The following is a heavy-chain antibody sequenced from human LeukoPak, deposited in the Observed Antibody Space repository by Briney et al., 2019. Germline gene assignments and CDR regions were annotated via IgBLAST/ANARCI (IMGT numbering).Heavy chain of an antibody. CDR1: GGSFSGYY. CDR3: ARDNSGYGFFDY. CDR2: IYSGGST. V-gene: IGHV3-53*01. D-gene: IGHD5-12*01. J-gene: IGHJ4*02. Sequence: ETLSLTCAVYGGSFSGYYWSWVRQAPGKGLEWVSVIYSGGSTFYADSVKGRFTISRDNSKNMLYLQMNSLRAEDTAVYYCARDNSGYGFFDYWGQGTLVTVSS.